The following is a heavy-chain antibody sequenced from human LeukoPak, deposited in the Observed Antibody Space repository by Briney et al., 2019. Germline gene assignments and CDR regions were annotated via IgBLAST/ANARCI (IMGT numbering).Heavy chain of an antibody. D-gene: IGHD3-16*02. CDR2: IKQDGSER. CDR3: ARGSMHIYHLYTDY. V-gene: IGHV3-7*01. Sequence: GGSLRHSCAASGFTFSNYWVSWFRQAPGQGLEWVASIKQDGSERYYVDSVKGRFTISRDNAKNSLFLQLSSLRVEDTAVYYCARGSMHIYHLYTDYWGQGTLVTVSS. J-gene: IGHJ4*02. CDR1: GFTFSNYW.